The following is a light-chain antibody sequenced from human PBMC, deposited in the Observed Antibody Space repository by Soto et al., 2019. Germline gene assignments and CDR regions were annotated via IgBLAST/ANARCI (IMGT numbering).Light chain of an antibody. CDR1: SSDVGGYNY. V-gene: IGLV2-14*01. CDR2: DVR. J-gene: IGLJ1*01. CDR3: SSYTTISTYV. Sequence: QSALTLPASVSGSPGQSITISCTGTSSDVGGYNYVSWYQQHPGKAPKLMIYDVRNRPSGVSNRFSGSKSVNTASLTISGLQAEDEADYYCSSYTTISTYVFGTGTKLTVL.